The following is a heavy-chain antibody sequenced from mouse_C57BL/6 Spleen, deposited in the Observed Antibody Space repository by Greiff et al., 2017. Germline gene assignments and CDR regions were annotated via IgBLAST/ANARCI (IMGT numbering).Heavy chain of an antibody. CDR2: IDPETGGT. V-gene: IGHV1-15*01. Sequence: VQLQQSGAELVRPGASVTLSCKASGYTFTDYEMHWVKQTPVHGLEWIGAIDPETGGTAYNQKFKGKAILTADKSSSTAYMELRSLTSEDSAVYYCTRRVMITAGCDVWGTGTTVTVSS. CDR3: TRRVMITAGCDV. D-gene: IGHD2-4*01. J-gene: IGHJ1*03. CDR1: GYTFTDYE.